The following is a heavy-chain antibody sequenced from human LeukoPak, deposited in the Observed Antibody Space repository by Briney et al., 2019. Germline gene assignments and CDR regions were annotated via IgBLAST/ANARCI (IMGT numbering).Heavy chain of an antibody. J-gene: IGHJ4*02. CDR3: ARAHEDYGGNSGGGFDY. V-gene: IGHV4-39*01. CDR2: IYYSGST. CDR1: GGSISSSSYY. D-gene: IGHD4-17*01. Sequence: PSETLSLTCTVSGGSISSSSYYWGWIRQPPGKGLEWIGSIYYSGSTYYNPSLKSRVTISVDTSKNQFSLKLSSVTAADTAVYYCARAHEDYGGNSGGGFDYRGQGTLVTVSS.